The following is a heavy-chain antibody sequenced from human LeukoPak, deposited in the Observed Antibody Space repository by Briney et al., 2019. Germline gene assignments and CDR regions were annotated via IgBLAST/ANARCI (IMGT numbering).Heavy chain of an antibody. V-gene: IGHV3-30*02. CDR3: AKGPVSAAGAGGYNYD. Sequence: GGSLRLSCAASGFTFSSYGMHWVRQAPGKGLEWVAFIRYDGSNKYYADSVKGRFTISRDNSKNTLYLQMNSLRAEDTAVYYCAKGPVSAAGAGGYNYDWGQGTLVTVSS. J-gene: IGHJ4*02. CDR2: IRYDGSNK. D-gene: IGHD5-24*01. CDR1: GFTFSSYG.